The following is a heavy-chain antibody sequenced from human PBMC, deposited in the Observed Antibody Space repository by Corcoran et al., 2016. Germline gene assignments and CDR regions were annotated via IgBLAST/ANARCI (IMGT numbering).Heavy chain of an antibody. D-gene: IGHD5-12*01. CDR1: GYTFTSYY. Sequence: QVQLVQSGAEVKKPGASVKVSCKASGYTFTSYYMHWVRQAPGQGLEWMGIINPSGGSTSYAQKFQGRVTMTRDTSTSTVYMELSSLRSEDTAVYYCARVFGRGGYDWACGWFDPWGQGTLVTVSS. CDR3: ARVFGRGGYDWACGWFDP. V-gene: IGHV1-46*01. CDR2: INPSGGST. J-gene: IGHJ5*02.